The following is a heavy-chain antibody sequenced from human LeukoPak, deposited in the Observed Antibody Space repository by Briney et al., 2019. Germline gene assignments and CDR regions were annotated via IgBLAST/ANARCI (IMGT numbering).Heavy chain of an antibody. J-gene: IGHJ4*02. Sequence: AGGSLRLSCAASGFTFSSYWMHWVRQAPGKGLVWVSRINSDGSSTAYADSVKGRFTTSRDNAKNTLYLQMNSLRAEDTAVYYCARLLWQWPDNYWGQGTLVTVSS. V-gene: IGHV3-74*01. CDR2: INSDGSST. CDR1: GFTFSSYW. CDR3: ARLLWQWPDNY. D-gene: IGHD6-19*01.